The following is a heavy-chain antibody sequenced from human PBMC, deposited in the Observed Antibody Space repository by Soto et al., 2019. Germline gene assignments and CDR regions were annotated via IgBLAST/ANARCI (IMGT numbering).Heavy chain of an antibody. D-gene: IGHD5-12*01. CDR3: ARVEGLIVAKCCSPYAFDI. CDR2: TYYRSKWYN. CDR1: GDRVSSNSAA. J-gene: IGHJ3*02. V-gene: IGHV6-1*01. Sequence: SPALSLTCAISGDRVSSNSAAWNWIRQSPSRGLEWLGRTYYRSKWYNDYAVSVKSRITINPDTSKNQFSLQLNSVTPEDTAVYYCARVEGLIVAKCCSPYAFDIWGQGTMVTVSS.